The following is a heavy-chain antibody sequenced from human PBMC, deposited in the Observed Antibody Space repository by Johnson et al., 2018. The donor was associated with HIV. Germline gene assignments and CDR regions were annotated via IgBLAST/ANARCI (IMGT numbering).Heavy chain of an antibody. CDR3: ARRWELHSNAFDI. J-gene: IGHJ3*02. D-gene: IGHD1-26*01. CDR2: IYSGGST. CDR1: GFTFSNFP. V-gene: IGHV3-66*01. Sequence: VQLVESGGGLVQPGGSLRLSCAASGFTFSNFPMHWVRQAPGKGLEWVSVIYSGGSTYYADSVKGRFTISRDNAKNSLYLQMNNLRAEDTALYYCARRWELHSNAFDIWGQGTMVTVSS.